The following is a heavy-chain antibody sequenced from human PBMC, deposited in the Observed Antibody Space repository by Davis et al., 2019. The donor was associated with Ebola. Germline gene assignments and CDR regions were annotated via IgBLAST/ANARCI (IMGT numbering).Heavy chain of an antibody. CDR1: GGSISSSNW. D-gene: IGHD5-24*01. Sequence: GSLRLSCAVSGGSISSSNWWSWVRQPPGKGLEWIGEIYHSGSTNYNPSLKSRVTISVDKSKNQFSLKLSSVTAADTAVYYCARRGRDGYKIFDYWGQGALVTVSS. J-gene: IGHJ4*02. CDR3: ARRGRDGYKIFDY. CDR2: IYHSGST. V-gene: IGHV4-4*02.